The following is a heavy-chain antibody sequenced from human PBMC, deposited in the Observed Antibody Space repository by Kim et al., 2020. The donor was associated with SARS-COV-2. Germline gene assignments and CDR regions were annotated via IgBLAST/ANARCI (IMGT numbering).Heavy chain of an antibody. J-gene: IGHJ6*02. V-gene: IGHV1-8*01. CDR2: MNPNSGNT. CDR1: GYTFTSYD. Sequence: ASVKVSCKASGYTFTSYDINWVRQATGQGLEWMGWMNPNSGNTGYAQKFQGRVTMTRNTSISTAYMELSSLRSEDTAVYYCARGYAAFTIFGVVPYGMDVWGQGTTVTVSS. D-gene: IGHD3-3*01. CDR3: ARGYAAFTIFGVVPYGMDV.